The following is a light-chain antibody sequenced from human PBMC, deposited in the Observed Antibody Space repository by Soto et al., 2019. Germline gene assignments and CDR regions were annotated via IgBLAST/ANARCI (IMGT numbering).Light chain of an antibody. Sequence: QSALTQPRSVSGSPGQSVTISCTGTSSDVGGYNYVSWYQQHPGKAPKLMIYDVSKWPSGVPDRFSGSKSGNTASLTISGLQAEDEADYYCCSYAGSYTLVFGGGTKLTDL. CDR2: DVS. CDR1: SSDVGGYNY. V-gene: IGLV2-11*01. CDR3: CSYAGSYTLV. J-gene: IGLJ3*02.